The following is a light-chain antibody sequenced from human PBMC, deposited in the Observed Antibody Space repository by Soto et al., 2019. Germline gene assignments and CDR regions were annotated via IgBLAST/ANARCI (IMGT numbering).Light chain of an antibody. CDR2: KAS. CDR3: QQYNSYLWT. CDR1: QSISSL. V-gene: IGKV1-5*03. J-gene: IGKJ1*01. Sequence: DIQMTQSPSTLSASVGDRVTITCRASQSISSLLAWFQQKPGKAPNLLIHKASSLESGVPSRFSGSGSGTEFTLTISSLQPDDFATYYCQQYNSYLWTFGQGTKVEIK.